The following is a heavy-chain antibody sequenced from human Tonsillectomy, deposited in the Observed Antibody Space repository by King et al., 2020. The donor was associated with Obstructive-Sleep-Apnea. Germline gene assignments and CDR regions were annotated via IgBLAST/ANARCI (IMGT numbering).Heavy chain of an antibody. CDR3: ARQAHGRFDP. CDR1: GGSISSYY. V-gene: IGHV4-59*08. CDR2: MSYSGST. Sequence: QLQESGPGLVKPSATLSLTCTVSGGSISSYYWTWIRQPPGKGLEWIGSMSYSGSTYYNGSLKSRVTISLDTSKDQFSLRLSSVTAADTAVYYCARQAHGRFDPWGLGTLVSVSS. D-gene: IGHD4-17*01. J-gene: IGHJ5*02.